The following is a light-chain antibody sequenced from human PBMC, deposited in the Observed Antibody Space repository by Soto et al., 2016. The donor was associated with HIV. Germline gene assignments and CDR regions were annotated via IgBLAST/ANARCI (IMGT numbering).Light chain of an antibody. CDR3: LQDYNYPHT. V-gene: IGKV1-6*01. Sequence: AIQMTQSPSSLSASVGDRVTITCRASQGIRNDLSWYQQKPGKAPKLLIYAAFSLQSGVPSRFSGSGSGTDFSLTISSLQPEDFATYYCLQDYNYPHTFGQGTQAGDQT. CDR2: AAF. CDR1: QGIRND. J-gene: IGKJ2*01.